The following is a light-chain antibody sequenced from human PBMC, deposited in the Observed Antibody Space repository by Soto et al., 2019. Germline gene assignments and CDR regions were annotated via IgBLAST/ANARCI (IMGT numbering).Light chain of an antibody. CDR2: GVS. CDR1: RSDIGSYNY. J-gene: IGLJ1*01. V-gene: IGLV2-14*01. CDR3: ISYTGSSTSYV. Sequence: SALTQPASVSWSPGQSITISCSGTRSDIGSYNYVAWYQQFPGKTPKILIYGVSNRPSGVSSRFSGSKSGNTASLTISGLQAEDEADYYCISYTGSSTSYVFGSGTKVTVL.